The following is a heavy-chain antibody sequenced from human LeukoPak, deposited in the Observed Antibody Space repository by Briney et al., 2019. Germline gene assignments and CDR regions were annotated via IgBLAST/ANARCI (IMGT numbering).Heavy chain of an antibody. CDR2: IYDSGNT. Sequence: SETLSLTCTVSGDSISSYYWSWIRQPPGKGLEWIGYIYDSGNTNYNPSLESRVTISIHTSKNQFSLKLSSVTAADTAVYYCVRGGALYYYYYMDVWGKGTTVTVSS. D-gene: IGHD3-16*01. V-gene: IGHV4-59*01. J-gene: IGHJ6*03. CDR3: VRGGALYYYYYMDV. CDR1: GDSISSYY.